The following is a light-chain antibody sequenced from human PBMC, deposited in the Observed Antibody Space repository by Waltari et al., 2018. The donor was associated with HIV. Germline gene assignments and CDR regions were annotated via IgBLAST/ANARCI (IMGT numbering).Light chain of an antibody. V-gene: IGKV3-11*01. J-gene: IGKJ4*01. CDR1: QSISTY. CDR2: GAF. Sequence: EIVLTQSPATLSLSPGERATLSCRASQSISTYLTWYQKKPGQAPRLLIYGAFNRATGIPARFSGSGSGTDFTLTISSLEPEDFAVYYCQQRSNWPLTFGGGTKVEIK. CDR3: QQRSNWPLT.